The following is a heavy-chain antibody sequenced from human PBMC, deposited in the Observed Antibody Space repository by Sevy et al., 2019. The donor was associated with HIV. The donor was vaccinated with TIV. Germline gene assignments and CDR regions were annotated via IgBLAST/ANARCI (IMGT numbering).Heavy chain of an antibody. CDR3: AKDRLPIVVVPAAIVGYYYGMDV. J-gene: IGHJ6*02. CDR1: GFTFSSYG. D-gene: IGHD2-2*02. V-gene: IGHV3-30*18. Sequence: GGSLRLSCAASGFTFSSYGMHWVRQAPGKGLEWVAVISYDGSNKYYADSVKGRFTISRDNSKNTLYLQMNSLRAEDTAVYYCAKDRLPIVVVPAAIVGYYYGMDVWGQGTTVTVSS. CDR2: ISYDGSNK.